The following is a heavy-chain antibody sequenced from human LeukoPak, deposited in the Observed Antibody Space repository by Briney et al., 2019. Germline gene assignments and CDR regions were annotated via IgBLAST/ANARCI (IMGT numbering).Heavy chain of an antibody. CDR3: ARDLVVTTVAYCYGMDV. D-gene: IGHD4-17*01. CDR2: INPSGGST. Sequence: ASVTVSCKASGYTFTSYYMHWVRQAPGQGLEWMGIINPSGGSTSYAQKFQGRVTMTSDTSTSAVYQELSSLRSEDTAVYYCARDLVVTTVAYCYGMDVWGEGTTVTVSS. CDR1: GYTFTSYY. J-gene: IGHJ6*04. V-gene: IGHV1-46*01.